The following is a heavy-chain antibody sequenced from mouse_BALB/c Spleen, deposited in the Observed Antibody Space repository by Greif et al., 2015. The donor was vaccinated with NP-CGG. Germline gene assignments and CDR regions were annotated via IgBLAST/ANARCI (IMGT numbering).Heavy chain of an antibody. D-gene: IGHD5-1-1*01. V-gene: IGHV1-14*01. Sequence: EVQLQQPGPELVKPGASVKMSCKAYGYTFTSYVMHWVKQKPGQGLEWIGYINPYNDGTKYNEKFKGKATLTSDKSSSTAYIELSSLTAEDSAVYYCARKYMTTSTVDYWGQGTTLTVSS. CDR2: INPYNDGT. CDR3: ARKYMTTSTVDY. CDR1: GYTFTSYV. J-gene: IGHJ2*01.